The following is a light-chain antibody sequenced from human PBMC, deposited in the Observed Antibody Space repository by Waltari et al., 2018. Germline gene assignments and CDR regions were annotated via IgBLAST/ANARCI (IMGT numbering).Light chain of an antibody. V-gene: IGKV3-15*01. J-gene: IGKJ1*01. Sequence: EIVMTQSPTTLSASPGERVTLSCRASQSISTNLAWYQQKFGQAPRLLIYGASTTATGIPARFSGRGSGTEFTLTISSLQSEDFAVYYWQQYNDWPKTFGQGTTVEI. CDR3: QQYNDWPKT. CDR2: GAS. CDR1: QSISTN.